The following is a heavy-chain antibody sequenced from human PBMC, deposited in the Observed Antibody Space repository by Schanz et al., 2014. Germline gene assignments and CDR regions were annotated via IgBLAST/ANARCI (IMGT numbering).Heavy chain of an antibody. V-gene: IGHV3-53*01. CDR2: IHDRGNT. J-gene: IGHJ6*02. CDR1: GFSVTSNS. Sequence: EVQLVESGGGLIQPGGSLKLACAASGFSVTSNSMNWVRQAPGKGLEWVSVIHDRGNTYSADSVKGRFTIARDTSENTVYLTMNSLRAADTAVYSCARDPPGPPGYGMDVWGQGTTVTVSS. CDR3: ARDPPGPPGYGMDV.